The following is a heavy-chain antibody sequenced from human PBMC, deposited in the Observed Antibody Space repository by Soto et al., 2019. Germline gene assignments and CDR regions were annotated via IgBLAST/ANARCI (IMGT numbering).Heavy chain of an antibody. J-gene: IGHJ6*02. CDR1: GGTFSSYS. D-gene: IGHD3-10*01. CDR3: ARVDYDSTYGFYYYGLDV. V-gene: IGHV1-69*01. Sequence: QVHLVQSGAEVKKPGSSVRVSCKTSGGTFSSYSFTWVRQAPGQGLEWMGEIIPILNTANFAQKFQSRVTITADEPTGTVYMDLSSLSPDDTAVYYCARVDYDSTYGFYYYGLDVWGQGTTVTVSS. CDR2: IIPILNTA.